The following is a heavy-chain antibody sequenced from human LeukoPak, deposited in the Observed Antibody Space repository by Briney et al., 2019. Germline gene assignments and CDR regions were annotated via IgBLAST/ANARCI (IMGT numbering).Heavy chain of an antibody. J-gene: IGHJ4*02. Sequence: GSLRLSCAASGFTFSIYSMNWVRQAPGKGLEWVSSISSSSSYIYYADSVKGRFTISRDNAKNSLYLQMNSLRAEDTAVYYCARDRYGDYSFDYWGQGTLVTVSS. D-gene: IGHD4-17*01. CDR3: ARDRYGDYSFDY. CDR1: GFTFSIYS. V-gene: IGHV3-21*01. CDR2: ISSSSSYI.